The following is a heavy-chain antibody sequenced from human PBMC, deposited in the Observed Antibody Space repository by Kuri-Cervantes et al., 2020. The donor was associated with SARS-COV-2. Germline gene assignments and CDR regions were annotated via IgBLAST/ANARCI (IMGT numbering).Heavy chain of an antibody. CDR3: ARDLLNYYDSSGYGY. CDR2: ISSSGSTI. V-gene: IGHV3-11*01. J-gene: IGHJ4*02. D-gene: IGHD3-22*01. Sequence: GGFLRLSCAASGFTFSDYYMSWIRQAPGKGLEWVSYISSSGSTIYYADSVKGRFTISRDNAKNSLYLQMNSLRAEDTAVYYCARDLLNYYDSSGYGYWGQGTLVTVSS. CDR1: GFTFSDYY.